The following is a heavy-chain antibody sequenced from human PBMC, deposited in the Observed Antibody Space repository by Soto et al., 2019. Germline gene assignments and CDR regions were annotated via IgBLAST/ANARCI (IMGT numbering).Heavy chain of an antibody. CDR3: ARDLGKLITPAX. Sequence: SETLSLTCTVSGGSIRSGGYNWSWIRQLPGKGVELVGYIFHTGNTYYNPSLKRRVTISVDTSQNQFSLRLSSVTAADTALYYCARDLGKLITPAXWGQGVLVTVSX. D-gene: IGHD7-27*01. J-gene: IGHJ1*01. CDR2: IFHTGNT. V-gene: IGHV4-31*03. CDR1: GGSIRSGGYN.